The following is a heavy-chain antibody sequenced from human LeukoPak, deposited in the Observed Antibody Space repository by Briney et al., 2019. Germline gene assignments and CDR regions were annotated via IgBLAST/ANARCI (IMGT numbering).Heavy chain of an antibody. D-gene: IGHD1/OR15-1a*01. CDR2: ISAYNGNT. V-gene: IGHV1-18*01. CDR1: GYTFTSYG. J-gene: IGHJ3*02. CDR3: ARENKLLGAFDI. Sequence: ASVTVSRKASGYTFTSYGISWVRQAPGQGLEWMGWISAYNGNTNYAQKLQGRVTMTTDTSTSTAYMELRSLRSDDTAVYYCARENKLLGAFDIWGQGTMVTVSS.